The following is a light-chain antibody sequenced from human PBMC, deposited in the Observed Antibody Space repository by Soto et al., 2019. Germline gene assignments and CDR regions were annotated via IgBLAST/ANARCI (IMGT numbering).Light chain of an antibody. CDR2: AAS. V-gene: IGKV1-39*01. CDR3: QQSDSTPRWT. CDR1: QSISSY. J-gene: IGKJ1*01. Sequence: DIQMTQSPSSLSASVGDRVTITCRASQSISSYLNWYQQKPGKAPKLLIYAASSLQSGVQSRFSGSGSGTDFTLTISSLQPEDFATYYCQQSDSTPRWTFGQGTKVEIK.